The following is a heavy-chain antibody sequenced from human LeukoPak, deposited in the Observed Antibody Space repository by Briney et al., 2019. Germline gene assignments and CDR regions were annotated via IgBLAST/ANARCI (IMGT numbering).Heavy chain of an antibody. CDR1: GGSFSGYY. CDR2: INHSGST. D-gene: IGHD2-2*01. V-gene: IGHV4-34*01. CDR3: ARAPGRPAAVFDY. J-gene: IGHJ4*02. Sequence: SETLSLTCAVYGGSFSGYYWSWIRQPPGKGLEWIGEINHSGSTNYHPSLKSRVTMSVDTSKNQFSLKLSSVTAADTAVYYCARAPGRPAAVFDYWGQGTLVTVSS.